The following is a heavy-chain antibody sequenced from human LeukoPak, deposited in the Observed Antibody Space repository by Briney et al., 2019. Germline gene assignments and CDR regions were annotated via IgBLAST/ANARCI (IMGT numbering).Heavy chain of an antibody. Sequence: GGSLRLSCVASGFTFSSYGMSWVRQAPGKGLEWVSAISGSGDSTYYADSVKGRFTNSRDNSKNTLYLQMNSLRAEDTAVYYCARGPSGYHNTGGQGTLVTVSS. J-gene: IGHJ4*02. CDR3: ARGPSGYHNT. CDR2: ISGSGDST. D-gene: IGHD5-12*01. CDR1: GFTFSSYG. V-gene: IGHV3-23*01.